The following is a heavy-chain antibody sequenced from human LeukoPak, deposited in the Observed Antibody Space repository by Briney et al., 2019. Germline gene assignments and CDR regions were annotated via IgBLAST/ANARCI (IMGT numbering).Heavy chain of an antibody. V-gene: IGHV4-39*07. CDR3: ASERRSDFGDYDYFDY. J-gene: IGHJ4*02. D-gene: IGHD4-17*01. CDR2: IYYSGST. Sequence: LSETLSLTCTVSGGSIIRSSYYWGWIRQPPGKGLEWIGSIYYSGSTSYNPSLASRLTMSLDTSKNQFSLELNSVTAADTAMYYCASERRSDFGDYDYFDYWGQGTLVTVSS. CDR1: GGSIIRSSYY.